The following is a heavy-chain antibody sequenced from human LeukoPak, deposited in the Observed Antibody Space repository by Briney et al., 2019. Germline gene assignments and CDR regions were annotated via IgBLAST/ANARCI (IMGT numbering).Heavy chain of an antibody. V-gene: IGHV3-30-3*01. Sequence: PGGSLRLSCAASGFTFSSYAMHWVRQAPGKGLEWVAVISYDGSNKYYADSVKGRFTISRDNSKNTLYLQMNSLRAEDTAVYYCAKGSNSSGWYLSSYYYYGMDVWGQGTTVTVSS. D-gene: IGHD6-19*01. J-gene: IGHJ6*02. CDR2: ISYDGSNK. CDR3: AKGSNSSGWYLSSYYYYGMDV. CDR1: GFTFSSYA.